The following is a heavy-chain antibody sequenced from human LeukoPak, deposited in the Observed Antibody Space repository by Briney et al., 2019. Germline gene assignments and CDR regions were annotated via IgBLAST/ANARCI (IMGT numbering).Heavy chain of an antibody. CDR3: ARNVEGFDP. V-gene: IGHV1-18*01. CDR1: GYTFTSFG. J-gene: IGHJ5*02. D-gene: IGHD3-3*01. Sequence: ASVKVSCKASGYTFTSFGVTWARQAPGQGLEWMGWINTYNGNTNYAQKLQGRVTMTTDTSTSTAYMELRSLRSDGTAVYYCARNVEGFDPWGQGTPVTVSS. CDR2: INTYNGNT.